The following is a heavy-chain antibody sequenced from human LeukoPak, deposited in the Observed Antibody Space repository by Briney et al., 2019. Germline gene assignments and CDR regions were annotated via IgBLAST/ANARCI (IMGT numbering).Heavy chain of an antibody. J-gene: IGHJ4*02. V-gene: IGHV3-23*01. CDR3: AKDGDLAGYYAAPEYYFDY. CDR2: LSASGGTT. D-gene: IGHD1-26*01. CDR1: GFTFSSYA. Sequence: GGSLRLSCAASGFTFSSYAMRWVLQAPGKGLDWVSALSASGGTTYYADSVKGRFTISRDNSKNTLYLQMNSLRAEDTAVYYCAKDGDLAGYYAAPEYYFDYWGQGTLVTVSS.